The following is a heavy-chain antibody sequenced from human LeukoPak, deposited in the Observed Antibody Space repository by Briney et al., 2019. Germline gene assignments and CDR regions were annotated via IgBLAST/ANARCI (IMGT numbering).Heavy chain of an antibody. CDR3: ARDRGYSPDY. V-gene: IGHV3-74*01. J-gene: IGHJ4*02. Sequence: GGSLRLSCAASGFTFSSYWMYWVRQATGKGLVWVSRINSDARNTNYADSVQGRFTISRDNAKNTLYLQMSSVRAEDTAVYYCARDRGYSPDYWGQGILVTVSS. D-gene: IGHD5-18*01. CDR2: INSDARNT. CDR1: GFTFSSYW.